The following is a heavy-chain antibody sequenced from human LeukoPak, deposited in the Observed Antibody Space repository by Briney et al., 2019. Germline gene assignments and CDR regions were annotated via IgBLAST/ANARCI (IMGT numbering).Heavy chain of an antibody. CDR3: ARELRKQWLVRFYYYGMDV. CDR2: MRRDGNEI. CDR1: GFTFSTYW. J-gene: IGHJ6*02. D-gene: IGHD6-19*01. Sequence: GGSLRLSCSASGFTFSTYWMSWVRQAPGKGLEWVANMRRDGNEIYYLDSVRGRFTISRDNSKNTLYLQMNSLRAEDTAVYYCARELRKQWLVRFYYYGMDVWGQGTTVTVSS. V-gene: IGHV3-7*01.